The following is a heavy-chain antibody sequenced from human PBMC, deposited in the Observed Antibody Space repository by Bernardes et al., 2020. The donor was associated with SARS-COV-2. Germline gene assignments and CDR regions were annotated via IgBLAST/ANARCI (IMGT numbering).Heavy chain of an antibody. J-gene: IGHJ4*02. CDR3: ARGTLTSRATYYFDY. CDR2: IYQSGTT. Sequence: LSLTCAVSGGSISSDDNSWSWIRQPPGKGLEWIGYIYQSGTTYYNPSLKSRVTISLDRSKTHFSLNLSSVTAADTAIYYCARGTLTSRATYYFDYWGQGTLVTVSS. V-gene: IGHV4-30-2*01. D-gene: IGHD1-1*01. CDR1: GGSISSDDNS.